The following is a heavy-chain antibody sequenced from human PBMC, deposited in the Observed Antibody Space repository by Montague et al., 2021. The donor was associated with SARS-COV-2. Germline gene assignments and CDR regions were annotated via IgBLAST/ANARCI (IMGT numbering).Heavy chain of an antibody. CDR1: GGSFHIFS. CDR2: VDHSGNT. V-gene: IGHV4-34*01. CDR3: AREFRIELWQTNWYFGL. D-gene: IGHD3-16*01. Sequence: SETLSLTCAVYGGSFHIFSWGWIRQSPGKGLEWIGEVDHSGNTKYNPSLKSRVTISVDTSKNQFSLKLSSVTAADTAVYYCAREFRIELWQTNWYFGLWGRGTLVTVSS. J-gene: IGHJ2*01.